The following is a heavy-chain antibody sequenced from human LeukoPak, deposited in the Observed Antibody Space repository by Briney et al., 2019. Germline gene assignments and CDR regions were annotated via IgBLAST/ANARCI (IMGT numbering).Heavy chain of an antibody. J-gene: IGHJ4*02. V-gene: IGHV3-30*02. D-gene: IGHD1-7*01. CDR1: GFTFSSYG. CDR2: IRYDGSNK. Sequence: PGGSLRLSCAASGFTFSSYGMHWVRQAPGKGLEWVAFIRYDGSNKYYADSVKGRFTISRDNAKNTLYLQMDSLRADDTAVYYCATAGNYRFDYWGQGTLVTVSS. CDR3: ATAGNYRFDY.